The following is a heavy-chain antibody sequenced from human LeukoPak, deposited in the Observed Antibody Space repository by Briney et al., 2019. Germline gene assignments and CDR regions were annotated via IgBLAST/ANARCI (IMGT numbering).Heavy chain of an antibody. CDR2: IIPIFGTA. CDR1: GGTFSSYA. CDR3: ARGGGNQLLTYGMDV. V-gene: IGHV1-69*13. Sequence: SVKVSCKASGGTFSSYAISWVRQALGQGLEWMGGIIPIFGTANYAQKFQGRVTITADESTSTAYMELSSLRSEDTAVYYCARGGGNQLLTYGMDVWGQGTTVTVSS. J-gene: IGHJ6*02. D-gene: IGHD2-2*01.